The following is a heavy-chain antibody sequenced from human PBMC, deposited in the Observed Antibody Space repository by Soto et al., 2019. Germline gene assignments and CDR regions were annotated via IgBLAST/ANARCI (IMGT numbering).Heavy chain of an antibody. D-gene: IGHD4-17*01. CDR3: ARQRYGDYVDAFDT. J-gene: IGHJ3*02. Sequence: SETLSLTCTVSGGSISSYYWSWIRQPPGKGLEWIGYIYYSGSTNYNPSLKSRVTISVDTSKNQFSLKLSSVTAADTAVYYCARQRYGDYVDAFDTWGQGTMVTVSS. CDR1: GGSISSYY. CDR2: IYYSGST. V-gene: IGHV4-59*08.